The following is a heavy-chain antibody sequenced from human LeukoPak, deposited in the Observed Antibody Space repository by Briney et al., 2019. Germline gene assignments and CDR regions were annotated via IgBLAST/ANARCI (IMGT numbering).Heavy chain of an antibody. V-gene: IGHV1-18*01. CDR3: ARLYGSGSYYMLRDNWFDP. D-gene: IGHD3-10*01. CDR2: ISAYNGNT. J-gene: IGHJ5*02. CDR1: GYTLTSYG. Sequence: ASVKVSCKASGYTLTSYGISWVRQAPGQGLEWMGWISAYNGNTNYAQKLQGRVTMTTDTSTSTAYMELRSLRSDDTAVYYCARLYGSGSYYMLRDNWFDPWGQGTLVTVSS.